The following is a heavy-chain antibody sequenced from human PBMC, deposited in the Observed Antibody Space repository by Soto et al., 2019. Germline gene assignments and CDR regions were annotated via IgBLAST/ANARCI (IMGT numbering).Heavy chain of an antibody. V-gene: IGHV3-7*01. CDR2: IKPDGSEQ. CDR1: GFTFSSYC. CDR3: ARGNWNYYYGFDV. Sequence: PGGSLRLSCAASGFTFSSYCMTWVRHAPGKGPEWVANIKPDGSEQYYVDSVKGRFTISRDNANNSLYLQMNSLRAEDTAVYFCARGNWNYYYGFDVWGQGTTVTVSS. J-gene: IGHJ6*02. D-gene: IGHD1-20*01.